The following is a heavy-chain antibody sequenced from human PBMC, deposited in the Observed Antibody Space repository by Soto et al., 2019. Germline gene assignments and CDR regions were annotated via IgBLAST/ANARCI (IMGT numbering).Heavy chain of an antibody. V-gene: IGHV4-39*01. CDR1: GGSISSSSYY. Sequence: SETLSLTCTVSGGSISSSSYYWGWIRQPPGKGLEWIGSIYYSGSTYYNPSLKSRVTISVDTSKNQFSLKLSSVTAADTAVYYCARRSGVYCSSTSCYEPAGYYYYYYMDVWGKGTTVTVSS. J-gene: IGHJ6*03. CDR2: IYYSGST. CDR3: ARRSGVYCSSTSCYEPAGYYYYYYMDV. D-gene: IGHD2-2*01.